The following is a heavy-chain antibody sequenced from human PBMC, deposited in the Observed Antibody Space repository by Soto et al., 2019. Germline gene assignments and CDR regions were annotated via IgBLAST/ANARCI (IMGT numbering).Heavy chain of an antibody. J-gene: IGHJ6*03. CDR1: GGSISSYY. V-gene: IGHV4-59*01. Sequence: SETLSLTCTVSGGSISSYYWSWIRQPPGKGLEWIGYIYYSGSTNYNPSLKSRVTISVDTSKNQFSLKLSSVTAADTAVYYCAKSTYCSSTSCPDPYYYYMDVWGKGTTVTVSS. CDR3: AKSTYCSSTSCPDPYYYYMDV. D-gene: IGHD2-2*01. CDR2: IYYSGST.